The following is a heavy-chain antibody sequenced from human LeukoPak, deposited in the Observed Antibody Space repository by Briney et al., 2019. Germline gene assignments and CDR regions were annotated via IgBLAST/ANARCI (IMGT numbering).Heavy chain of an antibody. D-gene: IGHD3-10*01. J-gene: IGHJ4*02. V-gene: IGHV3-66*01. CDR3: AKDPGYSSGAYYGDY. CDR1: GFTVSSKH. Sequence: GGSLRPSCAASGFTVSSKHMSWVRQAPGKGLEWVSVIHPNTSTYYADSVKGRFTISRDDSKNTLYLQMHSLRAEDTAIYYCAKDPGYSSGAYYGDYWGQGTLVTVSS. CDR2: IHPNTST.